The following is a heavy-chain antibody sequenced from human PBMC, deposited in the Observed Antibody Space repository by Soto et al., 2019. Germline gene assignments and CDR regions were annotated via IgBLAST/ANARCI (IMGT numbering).Heavy chain of an antibody. CDR2: INVYNGHT. Sequence: QIQLVQSGDEVKKPGASVKVSCKASGYALSSYGISWIRQAPGQGLEWMGWINVYNGHTNYAQNLQGRVTMTTDTFTSTAYMELRSLRYDDTAMYYCATSYDSGFDPWGQGTLVTVSS. D-gene: IGHD5-12*01. CDR3: ATSYDSGFDP. J-gene: IGHJ5*02. CDR1: GYALSSYG. V-gene: IGHV1-18*04.